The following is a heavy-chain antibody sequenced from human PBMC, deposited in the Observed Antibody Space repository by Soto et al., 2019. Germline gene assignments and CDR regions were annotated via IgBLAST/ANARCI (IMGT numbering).Heavy chain of an antibody. CDR2: ISYDGSNK. D-gene: IGHD3-10*01. V-gene: IGHV3-30*04. CDR3: ARDRGKNYYSSGMDV. Sequence: GGSLRLSCAASGFTFSSYAMHWVRQAPGKGLEWVAVISYDGSNKYYADSVKGRFTISRDNSKNTLYLQMNSLRAEDTAVYYCARDRGKNYYSSGMDVCGQGTTVTVSS. CDR1: GFTFSSYA. J-gene: IGHJ6*02.